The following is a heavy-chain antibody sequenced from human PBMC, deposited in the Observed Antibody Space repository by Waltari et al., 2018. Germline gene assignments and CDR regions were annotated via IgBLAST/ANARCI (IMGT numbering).Heavy chain of an antibody. D-gene: IGHD3-22*01. CDR3: ARDSDSSGYPDY. V-gene: IGHV3-48*03. Sequence: EVQLVESGGGLVQPGGSLRLSCAASGFTFSSYEMTWVGQAPGKGLEWVSYIRSSGSTRYYADSVKGRFTISRDNAKNSLYLQMNSLRAEDTAVYYCARDSDSSGYPDYWGQGTLVTVSS. J-gene: IGHJ4*02. CDR2: IRSSGSTR. CDR1: GFTFSSYE.